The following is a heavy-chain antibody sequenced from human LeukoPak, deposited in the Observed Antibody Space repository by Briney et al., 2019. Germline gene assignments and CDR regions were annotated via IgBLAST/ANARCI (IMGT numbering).Heavy chain of an antibody. Sequence: GASVKVSCKASGYTLSSYYMHWVRQAPGQGLEWMGIIYPSGGSTNYAQKFQGRVTMTSDTSTSTVYMELSSLRSEDTAVYYCARSPPRDSDAFDIWGQGTMVTVSS. D-gene: IGHD2-15*01. CDR1: GYTLSSYY. CDR2: IYPSGGST. J-gene: IGHJ3*02. CDR3: ARSPPRDSDAFDI. V-gene: IGHV1-46*01.